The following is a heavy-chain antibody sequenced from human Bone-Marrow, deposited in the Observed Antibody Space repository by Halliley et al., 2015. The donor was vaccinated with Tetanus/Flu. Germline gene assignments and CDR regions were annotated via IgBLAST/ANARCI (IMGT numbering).Heavy chain of an antibody. CDR3: VRDGRSSSGWWGFDL. D-gene: IGHD6-19*01. V-gene: IGHV3-48*03. CDR2: ISSSGRTI. Sequence: YISSSGRTIYYTDSVKGRFTISRDNAKNSLSLQMNNLRVEDMAVYYCVRDGRSSSGWWGFDLWGQGTMVTVSS. J-gene: IGHJ3*01.